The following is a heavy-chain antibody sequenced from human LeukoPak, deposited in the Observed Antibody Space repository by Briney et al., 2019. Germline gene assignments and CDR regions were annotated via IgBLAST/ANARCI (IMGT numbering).Heavy chain of an antibody. Sequence: SETLSLTCAVYGGSFSGYYWSWIRQPPGRGLEWLGEINHSGSTNYNPSLKSRVTISVDTSKNQFSLKLNSVTAADTAVYYCARGSDRYYYDSSGYYLDYFDYWGQGTLVTVSS. J-gene: IGHJ4*02. CDR3: ARGSDRYYYDSSGYYLDYFDY. CDR2: INHSGST. CDR1: GGSFSGYY. D-gene: IGHD3-22*01. V-gene: IGHV4-34*01.